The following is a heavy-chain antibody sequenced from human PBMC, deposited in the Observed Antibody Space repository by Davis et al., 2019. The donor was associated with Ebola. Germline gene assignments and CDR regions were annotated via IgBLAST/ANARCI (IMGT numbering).Heavy chain of an antibody. Sequence: SVKVSCKASGGTFSSYAISWVRQAPGQGLEWMGGIIPIFGTANYAQKFQGRVTITADESTSTAYMELSSPRSEDTAVYYCARAPYGDSYYYYYYGMDVWGQGTTVTVSS. J-gene: IGHJ6*02. V-gene: IGHV1-69*13. CDR3: ARAPYGDSYYYYYYGMDV. CDR1: GGTFSSYA. CDR2: IIPIFGTA. D-gene: IGHD4-17*01.